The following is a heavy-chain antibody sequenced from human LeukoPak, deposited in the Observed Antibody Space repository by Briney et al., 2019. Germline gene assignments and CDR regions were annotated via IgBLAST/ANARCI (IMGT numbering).Heavy chain of an antibody. CDR3: ARKGSDDSRYFDY. D-gene: IGHD3-22*01. Sequence: SETLSLTCTVSGGSISSGDYYWSWIRQPPGKGLEWIGYIYYSGSTYYNPSLKSRVTISVDTSKNQFSLKLSSVTAADTAVYYCARKGSDDSRYFDYWGQGTLVTVSS. J-gene: IGHJ4*02. CDR2: IYYSGST. V-gene: IGHV4-30-4*01. CDR1: GGSISSGDYY.